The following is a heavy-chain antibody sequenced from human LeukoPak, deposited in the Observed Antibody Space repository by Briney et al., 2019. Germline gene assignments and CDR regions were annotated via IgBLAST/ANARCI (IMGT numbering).Heavy chain of an antibody. CDR1: GFTFSSYW. V-gene: IGHV3-74*01. CDR3: AKYSDRPSYFDY. D-gene: IGHD5-12*01. J-gene: IGHJ4*02. Sequence: GGSLRLSCAASGFTFSSYWMHWVRQAPGKGLVWVSRISTDGSATDYADSVKGRFTISRDNSKNTLYLQMNSLRAEDTAVYYCAKYSDRPSYFDYWGQGTLVTVSS. CDR2: ISTDGSAT.